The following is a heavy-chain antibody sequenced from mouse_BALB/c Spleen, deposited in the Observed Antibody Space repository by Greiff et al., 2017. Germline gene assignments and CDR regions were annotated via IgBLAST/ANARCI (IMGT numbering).Heavy chain of an antibody. CDR1: GYSITSGYY. CDR2: ISYDGSN. D-gene: IGHD4-1*01. J-gene: IGHJ2*01. V-gene: IGHV3-6*02. CDR3: AELGRGY. Sequence: EVKLQESGPGLVKPSQSLSLTCSVTGYSITSGYYWNWIRQFPGNKLEWMGYISYDGSNNYNPSLKNRISITRDTSKNQFFLKLNSVTTEDTATYYCAELGRGYWGQGTTLTVSS.